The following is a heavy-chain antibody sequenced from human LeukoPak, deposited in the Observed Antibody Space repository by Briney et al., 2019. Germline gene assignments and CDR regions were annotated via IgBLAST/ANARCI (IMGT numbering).Heavy chain of an antibody. CDR1: GFTFSDYY. CDR2: ISSSGSTI. Sequence: GGSLRLSCAASGFTFSDYYMSWIRQAPGKGLEWVSYISSSGSTIYYADSVKGRFTISRDNAKNSLYLQMNSLRAEDTAVYYCAKDPNSSGWLYYFDYWGQGTLVTVSS. CDR3: AKDPNSSGWLYYFDY. V-gene: IGHV3-11*01. J-gene: IGHJ4*02. D-gene: IGHD6-19*01.